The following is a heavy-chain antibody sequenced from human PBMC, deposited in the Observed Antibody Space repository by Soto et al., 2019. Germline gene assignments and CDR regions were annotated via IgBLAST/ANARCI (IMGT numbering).Heavy chain of an antibody. V-gene: IGHV3-30-3*01. CDR2: ISYDGSNK. D-gene: IGHD6-13*01. J-gene: IGHJ6*02. CDR3: AKDPFSSSWYIPMRTADYYYYGMDV. CDR1: GFTFSSYA. Sequence: GGSLRLSCAASGFTFSSYAMHWVRQAPGKRLEWVAVISYDGSNKYYADSVKGRFTISRDNSKNTLYLQMNSLRAEDTAVFYCAKDPFSSSWYIPMRTADYYYYGMDVWGQGTTVTVSS.